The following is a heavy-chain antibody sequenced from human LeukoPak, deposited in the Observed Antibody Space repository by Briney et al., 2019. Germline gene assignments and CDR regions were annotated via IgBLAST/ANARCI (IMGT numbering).Heavy chain of an antibody. J-gene: IGHJ6*02. Sequence: ASVKVSCKASGYTFTNYDINWVRQATGQGLEWMGWMNPNSGYTGYAQKFQGRFTMTRNTSISTAYMELSSLRSEDTAVYYCARGAVIPATMGYYGMTSGAKGPRSPSP. D-gene: IGHD2-2*01. CDR2: MNPNSGYT. V-gene: IGHV1-8*01. CDR1: GYTFTNYD. CDR3: ARGAVIPATMGYYGMTS.